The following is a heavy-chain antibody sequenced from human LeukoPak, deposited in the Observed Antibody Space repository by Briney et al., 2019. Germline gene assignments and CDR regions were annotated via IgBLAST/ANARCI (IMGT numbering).Heavy chain of an antibody. V-gene: IGHV3-7*01. CDR3: ARKAGYSSGWYYFDY. D-gene: IGHD6-19*01. Sequence: GGSLRLSCAASGFTFSSYWMSWIRQAPGKGLEGVANIKQDGSEKYYVDSVKGRFTISRDNAKNSLYLQMNSLRAEDRAVYYCARKAGYSSGWYYFDYWGQGTLVTVSS. CDR1: GFTFSSYW. CDR2: IKQDGSEK. J-gene: IGHJ4*02.